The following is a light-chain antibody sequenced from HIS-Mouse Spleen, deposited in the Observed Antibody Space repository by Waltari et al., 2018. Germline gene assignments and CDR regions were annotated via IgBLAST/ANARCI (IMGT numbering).Light chain of an antibody. CDR2: QDS. CDR1: KLGAKY. Sequence: SYELTQPPSVSVSPGQTASITCSGDKLGAKYACWYQRKPGQSPVLVIYQDSKRPSGIPERFSGSNSGNTATLTISGTQAMDEADYYCQAWDSSTVVLGGGTKLTVL. J-gene: IGLJ2*01. V-gene: IGLV3-1*01. CDR3: QAWDSSTVV.